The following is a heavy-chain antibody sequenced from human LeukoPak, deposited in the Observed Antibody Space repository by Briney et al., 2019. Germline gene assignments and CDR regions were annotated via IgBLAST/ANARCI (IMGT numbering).Heavy chain of an antibody. Sequence: SETLYLTCTVSGGSISTKYWSWIRQPPGKGLEWIGYISYIGSTNYNPSLKSRVTISVDTSKNQLSLKLSSATAADSAVYYCARDLGSDSSGYLNDAFDIWGQGTMVTVSS. CDR3: ARDLGSDSSGYLNDAFDI. CDR1: GGSISTKY. D-gene: IGHD3-22*01. CDR2: ISYIGST. J-gene: IGHJ3*02. V-gene: IGHV4-59*01.